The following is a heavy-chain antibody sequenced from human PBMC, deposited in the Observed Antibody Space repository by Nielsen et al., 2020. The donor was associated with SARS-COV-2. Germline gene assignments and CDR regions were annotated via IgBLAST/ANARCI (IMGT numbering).Heavy chain of an antibody. CDR1: GGSFSGYY. CDR3: ARGGRGNDYWYFDL. J-gene: IGHJ2*01. V-gene: IGHV4-34*01. D-gene: IGHD4-23*01. CDR2: INHRGST. Sequence: SETLSLSCAVYGGSFSGYYWSWIRQPPGKGLEWTGEINHRGSTNYNPSLKSRVTISVDTSKNQFSLKLSSVTAADTAVYYCARGGRGNDYWYFDLWGRGTLVTVSS.